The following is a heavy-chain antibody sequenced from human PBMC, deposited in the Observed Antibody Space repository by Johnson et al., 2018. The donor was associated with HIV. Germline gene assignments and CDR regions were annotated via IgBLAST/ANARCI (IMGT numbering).Heavy chain of an antibody. D-gene: IGHD3-22*01. CDR3: AKDPGITMIAHAFDI. V-gene: IGHV3-33*06. Sequence: QVQLVESGGGVVQPGRSLRLSCVASGFTFSSYGMHWVRQAPGRGLEWLAVIWYDASKKYYADSVKGRFTISRDNSKNTLYLQMNSLGAEDTAVYYCAKDPGITMIAHAFDIWGQGTMVTVSS. J-gene: IGHJ3*02. CDR1: GFTFSSYG. CDR2: IWYDASKK.